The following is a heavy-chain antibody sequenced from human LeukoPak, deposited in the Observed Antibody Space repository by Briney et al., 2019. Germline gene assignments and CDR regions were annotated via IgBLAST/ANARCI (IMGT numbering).Heavy chain of an antibody. CDR1: GGSISSSNW. CDR2: IYHSGST. CDR3: ARGPYDYVWGSYRYRFDY. J-gene: IGHJ4*02. V-gene: IGHV4-4*02. Sequence: SGTLSLTCAVSGGSISSSNWWSWVRQPPGKGLEWIGEIYHSGSTNYNPSLKSRVTISVDKSKNQFSLKLSSVTAADTAVYYCARGPYDYVWGSYRYRFDYWGQGTLVTVSS. D-gene: IGHD3-16*02.